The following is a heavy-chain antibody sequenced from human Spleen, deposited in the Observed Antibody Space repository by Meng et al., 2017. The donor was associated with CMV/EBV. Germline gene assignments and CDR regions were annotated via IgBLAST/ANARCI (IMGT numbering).Heavy chain of an antibody. J-gene: IGHJ4*02. Sequence: FTFDDYGMSWVRQAPGKGLEWVSLITWDGSDTYYADSLKGRFTISRDNSKNSLYLQMNSLRPEDTALYYCAKDAGGYGGNSVNLDYWGQGTLVTVSS. CDR3: AKDAGGYGGNSVNLDY. V-gene: IGHV3-43D*03. CDR1: FTFDDYG. CDR2: ITWDGSDT. D-gene: IGHD4-23*01.